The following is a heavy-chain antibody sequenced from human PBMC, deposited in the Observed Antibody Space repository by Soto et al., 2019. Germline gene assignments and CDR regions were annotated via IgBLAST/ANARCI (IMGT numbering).Heavy chain of an antibody. V-gene: IGHV3-30*18. Sequence: GGSLRLSCAASGFTFSSYGMHWVRQAPGKGLEWVAVISYDGSNKYYADSVKGRFTISRDNSKNTLYLQMNSLRAEDTAVYYCAKDAYDILHAFDIWGQGALVTVSS. CDR3: AKDAYDILHAFDI. CDR1: GFTFSSYG. CDR2: ISYDGSNK. J-gene: IGHJ4*02. D-gene: IGHD3-9*01.